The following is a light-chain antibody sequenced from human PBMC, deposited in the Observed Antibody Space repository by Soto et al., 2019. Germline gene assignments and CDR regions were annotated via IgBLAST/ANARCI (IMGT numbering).Light chain of an antibody. V-gene: IGLV2-8*01. Sequence: QSALTQPPSATGSPGQSVTISCTGTSSDVGTNNYVSWYQQHPGKAPKLLIFEVTKRPPGVPDRFSGSKSDNTASLTVSGLQAEDEADYYCSSYTDSAFRVFGTGTKVTVL. CDR1: SSDVGTNNY. J-gene: IGLJ1*01. CDR2: EVT. CDR3: SSYTDSAFRV.